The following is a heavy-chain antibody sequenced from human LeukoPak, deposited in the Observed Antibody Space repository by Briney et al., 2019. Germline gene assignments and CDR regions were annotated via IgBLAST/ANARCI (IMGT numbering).Heavy chain of an antibody. V-gene: IGHV3-7*01. J-gene: IGHJ4*02. D-gene: IGHD3-10*01. Sequence: PGGSLRLSCAASGFTFSSYWMSWVRQAPGKGLEWVANIKQDGSEKYYVDSAKGRFTISRDNAKNSLYLQMNSLRAEDTAVYYCARDGGELLTRYFDYWGQGTLVTVSS. CDR2: IKQDGSEK. CDR1: GFTFSSYW. CDR3: ARDGGELLTRYFDY.